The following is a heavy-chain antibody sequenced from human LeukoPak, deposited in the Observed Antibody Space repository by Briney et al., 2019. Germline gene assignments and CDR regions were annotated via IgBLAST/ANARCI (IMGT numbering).Heavy chain of an antibody. CDR2: IWYDGSNK. CDR3: ASSYPVSNYDFWSGSPY. CDR1: GFTFRNYG. Sequence: PGGSLRLSCAASGFTFRNYGMHWVRQAPGKGLEWVAVIWYDGSNKYYADSVKGRFTISRDNSKNTLYLQMNSLRAEDTAVYYCASSYPVSNYDFWSGSPYWGQGTLVTVSS. J-gene: IGHJ4*02. V-gene: IGHV3-33*08. D-gene: IGHD3-3*01.